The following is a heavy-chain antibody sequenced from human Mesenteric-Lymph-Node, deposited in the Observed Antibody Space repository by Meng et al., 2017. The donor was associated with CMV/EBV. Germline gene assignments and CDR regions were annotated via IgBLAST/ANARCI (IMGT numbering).Heavy chain of an antibody. CDR1: GGSFSGYY. J-gene: IGHJ4*02. D-gene: IGHD4-17*01. CDR2: INHSGST. V-gene: IGHV4-34*01. CDR3: ARDLRVGSVDGDYGFDY. Sequence: SETLSLTCAVYGGSFSGYYWSWIRQLPGKGLEWIGEINHSGSTNYNPSLKSRVTISVDTSKNQFSLKLSSVTAADTAVYYCARDLRVGSVDGDYGFDYWGQGTLVTVSS.